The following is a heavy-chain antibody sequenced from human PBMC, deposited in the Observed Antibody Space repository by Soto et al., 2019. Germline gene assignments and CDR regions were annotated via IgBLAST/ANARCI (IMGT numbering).Heavy chain of an antibody. V-gene: IGHV3-48*02. Sequence: GKGLEWVSYISSSSSTIYYADSVKGRFTISRDNAKNSLYLQMNSLRDEDTAVYYFAFHVVEVLPAVRSVSAILVKGTTDTVTP. D-gene: IGHD2-2*01. CDR3: AFHVVEVLPAVRSVSAI. J-gene: IGHJ6*04. CDR2: ISSSSSTI.